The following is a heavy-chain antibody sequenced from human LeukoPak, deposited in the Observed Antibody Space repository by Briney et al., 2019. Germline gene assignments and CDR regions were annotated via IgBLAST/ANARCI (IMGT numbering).Heavy chain of an antibody. D-gene: IGHD2-15*01. CDR3: ARAPWVAATWDGYYFDY. CDR2: IYYSGST. Sequence: SETLSLTCTVSGVSISSYYWSWIRQPPGKGLEWIGYIYYSGSTNYNPSLKSRVTISVDTSKNQFSLKLSSVTAADTAVYYCARAPWVAATWDGYYFDYWGQGTLVTVSS. J-gene: IGHJ4*02. CDR1: GVSISSYY. V-gene: IGHV4-59*01.